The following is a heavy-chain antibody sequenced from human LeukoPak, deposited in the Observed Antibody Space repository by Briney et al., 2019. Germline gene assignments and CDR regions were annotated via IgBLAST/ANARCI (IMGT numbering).Heavy chain of an antibody. Sequence: GGSLRLSCGASGFTFRTSWMNWVRQAPGQGLEWVSGINWNGVRTDYADSVKGRFTISRDNAKNSLYLQMNSLRAEDTALYYCMSVDFWSGPSNSDAFDIWGQGTLVSVSS. D-gene: IGHD3-3*01. V-gene: IGHV3-20*04. CDR3: MSVDFWSGPSNSDAFDI. J-gene: IGHJ3*02. CDR2: INWNGVRT. CDR1: GFTFRTSW.